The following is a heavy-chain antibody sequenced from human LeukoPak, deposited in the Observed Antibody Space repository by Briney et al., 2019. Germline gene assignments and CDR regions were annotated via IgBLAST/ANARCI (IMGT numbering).Heavy chain of an antibody. J-gene: IGHJ4*02. Sequence: GGSLRLSCAASGLTLSNSAMSWVRQAPGKGLEWVSMISGASGKSYSADSVKGRFTISRDNSKNTLYLQMNSLRAEDTAVYYCAKAGPYYDFWSGYYSTGPSFDYWGQGTLVTVSS. CDR3: AKAGPYYDFWSGYYSTGPSFDY. CDR1: GLTLSNSA. V-gene: IGHV3-23*01. D-gene: IGHD3-3*01. CDR2: ISGASGKS.